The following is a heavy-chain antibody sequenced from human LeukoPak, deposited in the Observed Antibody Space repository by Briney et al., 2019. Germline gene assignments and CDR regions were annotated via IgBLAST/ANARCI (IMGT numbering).Heavy chain of an antibody. J-gene: IGHJ5*02. CDR2: IYGGGHTT. Sequence: GGSLRLSCAASGFTFSSHAMSWVRQTPGKELEWVSAIYGGGHTTYYADSVRGRFIISRDNSKKTLYLQMNSLRAEDTATYFCARESVRSGSLKWFDPWGQGTLVTVSS. D-gene: IGHD3-3*01. CDR3: ARESVRSGSLKWFDP. CDR1: GFTFSSHA. V-gene: IGHV3-23*01.